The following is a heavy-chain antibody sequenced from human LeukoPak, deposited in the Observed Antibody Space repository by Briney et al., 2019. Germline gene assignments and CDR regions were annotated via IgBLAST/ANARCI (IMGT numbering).Heavy chain of an antibody. V-gene: IGHV3-30*03. CDR3: AREQLGPYEYYYDSSGPPDY. CDR2: ISHDGSNI. CDR1: GFTFYSYG. Sequence: GGSLRLSCAASGFTFYSYGMHWVRQAPGKGLEWVAVISHDGSNIHYGDSVKGRFTISRDNSKNTLYLQMNSLRAEDTAVYYCAREQLGPYEYYYDSSGPPDYWGQGTLVTVSS. D-gene: IGHD3-22*01. J-gene: IGHJ4*02.